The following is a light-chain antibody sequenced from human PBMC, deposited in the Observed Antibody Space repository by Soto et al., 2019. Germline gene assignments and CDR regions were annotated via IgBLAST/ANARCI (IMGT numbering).Light chain of an antibody. CDR2: GAS. CDR1: QSVSSTY. Sequence: EIVLTQSPGTLSLSPGERATLSCRASQSVSSTYLAWYQQKPGQAPRLLIYGASSRATGIPDRFSGSGSGTDFTLTISRLEPEVFAVYYCQQYGGSRWTFGQGTRVDI. CDR3: QQYGGSRWT. J-gene: IGKJ1*01. V-gene: IGKV3-20*01.